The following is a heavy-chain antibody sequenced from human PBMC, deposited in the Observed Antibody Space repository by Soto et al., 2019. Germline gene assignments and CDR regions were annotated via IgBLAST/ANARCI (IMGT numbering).Heavy chain of an antibody. V-gene: IGHV1-69*01. CDR3: ARSNPGITGTRRAFDI. CDR2: IIPIFGTA. D-gene: IGHD1-7*01. Sequence: QVQLVQSGAEVKKPGSSVKVSCKASGGTFSSYAISWVRQAPGQGLEWMGGIIPIFGTANYAQKFQGRVTITADESTSTAYMVLSSLRSEDTAVYYCARSNPGITGTRRAFDIWGQGTMVTVSS. CDR1: GGTFSSYA. J-gene: IGHJ3*02.